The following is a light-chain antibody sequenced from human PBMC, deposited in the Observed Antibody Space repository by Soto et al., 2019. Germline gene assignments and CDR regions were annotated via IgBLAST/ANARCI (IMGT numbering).Light chain of an antibody. CDR3: QKYDNSPLT. Sequence: DIVLTQSPCALSLSPGERATLSCRASQSVSSSYLAWYQQKPGQAPRLLIYDASNRATGIPDRFSGSGSGTDFTLTISRLEPEDFAVYYCQKYDNSPLTFGGGTQVEIK. CDR1: QSVSSSY. V-gene: IGKV3-20*01. J-gene: IGKJ4*01. CDR2: DAS.